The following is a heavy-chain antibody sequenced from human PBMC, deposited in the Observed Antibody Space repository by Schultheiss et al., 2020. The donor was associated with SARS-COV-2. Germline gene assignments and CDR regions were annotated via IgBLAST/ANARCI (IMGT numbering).Heavy chain of an antibody. CDR2: IYYSGST. D-gene: IGHD3-3*01. CDR3: ARDTYAYYDFWSGKYSGMDV. CDR1: GGSISSGGYY. Sequence: SETLSLTCTVSGGSISSGGYYWSWIRQHPGKGLEWIGYIYYSGSTYYNPSLKSRVTISVDTSKNQFSLKLSSVTAADTAVYYCARDTYAYYDFWSGKYSGMDVWGRGTTVTVSS. V-gene: IGHV4-61*08. J-gene: IGHJ6*02.